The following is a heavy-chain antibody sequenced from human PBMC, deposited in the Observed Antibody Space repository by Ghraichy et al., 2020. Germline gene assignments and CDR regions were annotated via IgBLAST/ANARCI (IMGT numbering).Heavy chain of an antibody. CDR3: ATQSRQSAYCFDY. CDR2: ISDSGST. Sequence: SETLSLTCTVSGGSIFSGFYHWNWIRQHPGQGMEWIGNISDSGSTSYNPSLKSRVTISVDTSKDQFSLRLTSVTSADTAVYYCATQSRQSAYCFDYWGPGALVTVSS. J-gene: IGHJ4*02. V-gene: IGHV4-31*03. CDR1: GGSIFSGFYH.